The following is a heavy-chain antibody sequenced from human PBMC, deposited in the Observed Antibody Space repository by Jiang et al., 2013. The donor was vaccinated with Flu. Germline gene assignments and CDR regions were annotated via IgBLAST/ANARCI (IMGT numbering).Heavy chain of an antibody. CDR3: ARDPFITMIVEDYYYGMDV. V-gene: IGHV1-18*01. D-gene: IGHD3-22*01. CDR1: GYTFTSYG. J-gene: IGHJ6*02. CDR2: ISAYNGNT. Sequence: SGAEVKKPGASVKVSCKASGYTFTSYGISWVRQAPGQGLEWMGWISAYNGNTNYAQKLQGRVTMTTDTSTSTAYMELRSLRSDDTAVYYCARDPFITMIVEDYYYGMDVWGQGTTVTVSS.